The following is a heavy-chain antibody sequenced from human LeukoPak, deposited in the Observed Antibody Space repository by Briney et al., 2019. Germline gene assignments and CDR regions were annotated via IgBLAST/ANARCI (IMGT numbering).Heavy chain of an antibody. Sequence: SGGSLRLSCAASGFTFSNAWMSWVRQAPGKGLEWVGRMRSKADGGTIDYAAPVKGRFTISRDDSKNTLHLQMSSLKTEDTGVYYCTTLLLWFGFDYWGQGSLVTVSS. D-gene: IGHD3-10*01. J-gene: IGHJ4*02. CDR2: MRSKADGGTI. V-gene: IGHV3-15*01. CDR3: TTLLLWFGFDY. CDR1: GFTFSNAW.